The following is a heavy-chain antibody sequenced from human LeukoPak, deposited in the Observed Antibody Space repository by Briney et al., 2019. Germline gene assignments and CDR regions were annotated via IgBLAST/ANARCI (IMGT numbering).Heavy chain of an antibody. D-gene: IGHD6-13*01. V-gene: IGHV3-21*01. CDR2: ISSSSSYI. CDR3: ARVVRAADHNWFDP. Sequence: GGSLRLSCAASGFTFSSYSMNWVRQAPGKGREWVSSISSSSSYIYYADSVKGRFTISRDNAKNSLYLQMNSLRAEDTAVYYCARVVRAADHNWFDPWGQGTLVTVSS. CDR1: GFTFSSYS. J-gene: IGHJ5*02.